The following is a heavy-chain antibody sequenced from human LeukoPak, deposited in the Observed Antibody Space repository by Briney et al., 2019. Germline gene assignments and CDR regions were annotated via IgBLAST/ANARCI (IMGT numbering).Heavy chain of an antibody. CDR3: PRNIAIRTTAYPPFAS. Sequence: GESLKISCKGSGYSFTSYWIGWVRQMPGKGLEWMGIIYPGDSDTRYSPSFQGQVTISADKSISTAYLQWSSLKASDTAMYYCPRNIAIRTTAYPPFASGGQGTLAPVPS. CDR1: GYSFTSYW. J-gene: IGHJ4*02. V-gene: IGHV5-51*01. D-gene: IGHD2-21*01. CDR2: IYPGDSDT.